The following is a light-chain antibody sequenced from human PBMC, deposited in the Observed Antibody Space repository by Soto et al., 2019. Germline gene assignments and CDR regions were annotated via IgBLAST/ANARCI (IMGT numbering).Light chain of an antibody. CDR3: HQTYSTPQT. J-gene: IGKJ1*01. CDR1: QSISSW. CDR2: SAS. V-gene: IGKV1-39*01. Sequence: DIQITQSPSTLSASVGDIVTITCRASQSISSWLAWYQQKPGKAPKLLIYSASTLQTGVPSRFSGSGSGTDFTLTITSLQPEDFGTYYCHQTYSTPQTFGQGTKVDIK.